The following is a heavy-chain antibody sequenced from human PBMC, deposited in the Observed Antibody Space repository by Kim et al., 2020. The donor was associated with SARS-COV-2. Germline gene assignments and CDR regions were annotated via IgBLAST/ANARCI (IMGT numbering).Heavy chain of an antibody. V-gene: IGHV3-73*01. D-gene: IGHD3-3*01. J-gene: IGHJ3*02. Sequence: SGTGRFTISRDDSQNALYLQMNSLKTEDTAVYYCTRVPGTKLDFWDAFDIWGQGTMVTVSS. CDR3: TRVPGTKLDFWDAFDI.